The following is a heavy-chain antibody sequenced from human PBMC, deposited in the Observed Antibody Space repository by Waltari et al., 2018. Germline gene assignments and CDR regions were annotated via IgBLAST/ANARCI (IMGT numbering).Heavy chain of an antibody. CDR1: GFTFSSYA. CDR2: ISYDGSNK. Sequence: QVQLVESGGGVVQPGRSLRLSCAASGFTFSSYAMHWVRQAPGKGLEWVAVISYDGSNKYYADSVKGRFTISRDNSKNTLYLQMNSLRAEDTAVYYCAREGYSGYEWGQGTLVTVSS. D-gene: IGHD5-12*01. CDR3: AREGYSGYE. J-gene: IGHJ4*02. V-gene: IGHV3-30-3*01.